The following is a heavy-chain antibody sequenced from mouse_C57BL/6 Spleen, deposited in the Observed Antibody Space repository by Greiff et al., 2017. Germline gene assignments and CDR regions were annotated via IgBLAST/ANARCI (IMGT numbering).Heavy chain of an antibody. Sequence: QVQLQQPGAELVKPGASVKLSCKASGYTFTSYWMQWVKQRPGQGLEWIGEIDPSDSYTNYNQKFKGKATLTVDTSSSTAYMQLSSLTSEDSAVYYCAREGAAQAPGFAYWGQGTLVTVSA. CDR2: IDPSDSYT. J-gene: IGHJ3*01. V-gene: IGHV1-50*01. CDR3: AREGAAQAPGFAY. CDR1: GYTFTSYW. D-gene: IGHD3-2*02.